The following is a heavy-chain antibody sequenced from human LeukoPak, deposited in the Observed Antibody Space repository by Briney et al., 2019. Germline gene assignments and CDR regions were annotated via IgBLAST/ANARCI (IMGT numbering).Heavy chain of an antibody. D-gene: IGHD3-10*01. CDR2: IYSGGST. Sequence: GSLRLSCAASGFTVSSNYMSWVRQAPGKGLEWVSVIYSGGSTYYADSVKGRFTISRDNSKNTLYLQMNSLRAEDTAVYYCARGLYYGSGSYPPYYYYGMDVWGQGTTVTVSS. J-gene: IGHJ6*02. V-gene: IGHV3-53*01. CDR1: GFTVSSNY. CDR3: ARGLYYGSGSYPPYYYYGMDV.